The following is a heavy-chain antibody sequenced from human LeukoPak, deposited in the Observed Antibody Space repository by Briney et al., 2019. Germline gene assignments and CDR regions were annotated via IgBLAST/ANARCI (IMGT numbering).Heavy chain of an antibody. V-gene: IGHV4-39*01. CDR1: GGSISSSSYY. CDR2: IYYSGST. D-gene: IGHD2-15*01. CDR3: ARRGGRGFFDY. J-gene: IGHJ4*02. Sequence: SETLSLTCTVSGGSISSSSYYWGWIRQPPGKGLEWIGSIYYSGSTYYNPSLKSRVTISVDTSKNQFSLKLSSVTAADTAVYYCARRGGRGFFDYWGQGTLVTVS.